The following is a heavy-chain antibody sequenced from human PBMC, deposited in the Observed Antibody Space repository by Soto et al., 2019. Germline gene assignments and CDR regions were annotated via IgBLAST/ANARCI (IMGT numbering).Heavy chain of an antibody. CDR2: INHSGST. V-gene: IGHV4-34*01. CDR1: GGSFSGYY. D-gene: IGHD2-15*01. CDR3: ARTSSKAATPWFWFDP. Sequence: SETLSLTCAVYGGSFSGYYWSWIRQPPGKGLEWIGEINHSGSTNYNPSLKSRVTISVDTSKNQFSLKLSSVTAADTAVYYCARTSSKAATPWFWFDPWGQGTLVTGSS. J-gene: IGHJ5*02.